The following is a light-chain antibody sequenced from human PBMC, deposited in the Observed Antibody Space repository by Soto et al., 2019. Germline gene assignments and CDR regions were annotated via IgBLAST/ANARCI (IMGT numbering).Light chain of an antibody. Sequence: QSALTQPASVSGSPGQSITISCTGTSSDVGGYNYVSWYQQHPGKAPKLIIYEVSNRPSGISNRFSGSKSGNTASLTISGLQAEHEADYYCSSYTSSSTRVFGGGTKVTVL. V-gene: IGLV2-14*01. CDR3: SSYTSSSTRV. J-gene: IGLJ2*01. CDR2: EVS. CDR1: SSDVGGYNY.